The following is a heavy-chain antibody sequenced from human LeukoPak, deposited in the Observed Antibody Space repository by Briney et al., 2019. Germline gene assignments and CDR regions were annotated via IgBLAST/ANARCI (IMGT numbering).Heavy chain of an antibody. CDR2: MYSGGNT. J-gene: IGHJ4*02. Sequence: GGSLRLSCEASGFTVSSKYMSWVRQAPGKGLECVSIMYSGGNTYYADSVKGRFTISRDNSKNTLYLQMDTLRAEDTAVYYCATLFCSGGSCYWGQGTLVTVSS. CDR1: GFTVSSKY. D-gene: IGHD2-15*01. V-gene: IGHV3-53*01. CDR3: ATLFCSGGSCY.